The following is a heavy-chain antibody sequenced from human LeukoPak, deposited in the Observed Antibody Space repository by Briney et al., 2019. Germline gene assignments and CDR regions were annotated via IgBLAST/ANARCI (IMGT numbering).Heavy chain of an antibody. CDR1: GYTFTSYY. Sequence: ASVKVSCKASGYTFTSYYMHWVRQAPGQGLEWMGIINPSGGSTSYAQKFQGRVTMTRDTSTSTVYMGLSSLRSEDTAVYYCAREGTEDYFDYWGQGTLVTVSS. D-gene: IGHD1-1*01. V-gene: IGHV1-46*01. CDR3: AREGTEDYFDY. J-gene: IGHJ4*02. CDR2: INPSGGST.